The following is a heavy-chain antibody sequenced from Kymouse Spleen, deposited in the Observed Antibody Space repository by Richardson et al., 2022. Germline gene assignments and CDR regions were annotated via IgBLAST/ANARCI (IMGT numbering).Heavy chain of an antibody. D-gene: IGHD3-9*01. V-gene: IGHV3-21*03. CDR1: GFTFSSYS. CDR2: ISSSSSYI. Sequence: EVQLVESGGGLVKPGGSLRLSCAASGFTFSSYSMNWVRQAPGKGLEWVSSISSSSSYIYYADSVKGRFTISRDNAKNSLYLQMNSLRAEDTAVYYCARAYDILTGWDYYYYYGMDVWGQGTTVTVSS. J-gene: IGHJ6*02. CDR3: ARAYDILTGWDYYYYYGMDV.